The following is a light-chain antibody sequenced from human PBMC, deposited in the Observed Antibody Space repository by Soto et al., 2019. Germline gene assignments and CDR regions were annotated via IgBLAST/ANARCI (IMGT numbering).Light chain of an antibody. CDR1: QSLLHTSGDNY. Sequence: DIVMTQSPLSLSVTPGEPASISCRSSQSLLHTSGDNYLDWYLQRPGQSPQILIYLGSKRASGVSGRFSGSGSGKRFPLRISRVEAEDVGFYYCIQAQQIHRPFGQGTKVEIK. CDR3: IQAQQIHRP. CDR2: LGS. V-gene: IGKV2-28*01. J-gene: IGKJ1*01.